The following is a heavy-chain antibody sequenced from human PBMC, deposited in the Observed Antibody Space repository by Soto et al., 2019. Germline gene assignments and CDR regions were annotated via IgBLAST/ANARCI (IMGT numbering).Heavy chain of an antibody. CDR1: GGSIGSGGYY. CDR3: ARSPGYYFDY. CDR2: IYYSGIT. Sequence: LSLTCTVSGGSIGSGGYYWSWIRQHPGKGLEWIGYIYYSGITYYNPSLKSRVTISVDTSKNQFSLKLSSVTAADTAVYYCARSPGYYFDYWGQGTLVTVSS. J-gene: IGHJ4*02. V-gene: IGHV4-31*03.